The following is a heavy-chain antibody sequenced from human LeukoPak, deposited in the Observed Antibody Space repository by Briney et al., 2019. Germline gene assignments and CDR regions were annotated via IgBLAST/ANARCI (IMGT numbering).Heavy chain of an antibody. CDR3: ARRGRNSSGWQDYL. D-gene: IGHD6-25*01. CDR1: GGSISSYY. V-gene: IGHV4-59*01. CDR2: IYHTGST. J-gene: IGHJ4*02. Sequence: PSETLSLTCTVSGGSISSYYWSWIRQPPGKGLEWIANIYHTGSTNYNPSRSSRVTISIDTAKNQFSRKLTSVTAADTAVYYCARRGRNSSGWQDYLWGQGTLVTVSS.